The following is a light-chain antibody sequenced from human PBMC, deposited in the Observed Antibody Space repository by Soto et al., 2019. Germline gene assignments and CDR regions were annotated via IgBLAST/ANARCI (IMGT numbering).Light chain of an antibody. CDR3: QHFGSSPPKYT. CDR1: QTVSSSH. CDR2: GAS. Sequence: EVVLTQSPGTLSLSPGERATLSCRASQTVSSSHLAWYQQKPGQAPRLLIYGASDRATYIPDRFSGSGSGTDFTLTISRLEPEDFAVYYCQHFGSSPPKYTFGQGTKLEIK. J-gene: IGKJ2*01. V-gene: IGKV3-20*01.